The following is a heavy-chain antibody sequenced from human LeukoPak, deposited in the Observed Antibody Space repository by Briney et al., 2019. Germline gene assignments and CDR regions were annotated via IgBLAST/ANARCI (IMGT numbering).Heavy chain of an antibody. CDR3: ARGPYCSSTSCYEAYYYFDY. J-gene: IGHJ4*02. Sequence: KPSETLSLTCAVYGGSFSGYYWSWIRQPPGKGLEWIGEINHSGSTNYNPSLKSRVTISVDTSKNQFSLKLSSVTAADTAVYYCARGPYCSSTSCYEAYYYFDYWGQGTLVTVSS. V-gene: IGHV4-34*01. CDR1: GGSFSGYY. D-gene: IGHD2-2*01. CDR2: INHSGST.